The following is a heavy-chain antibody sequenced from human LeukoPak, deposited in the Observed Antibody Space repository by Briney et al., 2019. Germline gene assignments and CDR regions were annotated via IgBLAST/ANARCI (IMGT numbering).Heavy chain of an antibody. D-gene: IGHD4-23*01. Sequence: GGSLQISCKGSGYRFTNYWIGWVRQLPGKGLEWMGIIYPGESNTRYSPSFQGQVTISPDKSINTAYVQWSSLKASDTAMYYCARRVVNNRNWYFNLWGRGTLVTVSS. J-gene: IGHJ2*01. V-gene: IGHV5-51*01. CDR1: GYRFTNYW. CDR2: IYPGESNT. CDR3: ARRVVNNRNWYFNL.